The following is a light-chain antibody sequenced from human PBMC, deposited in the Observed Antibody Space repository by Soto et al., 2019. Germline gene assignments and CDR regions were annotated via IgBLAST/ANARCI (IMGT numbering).Light chain of an antibody. CDR3: QQRSDRLPIT. J-gene: IGKJ5*01. CDR2: DAS. V-gene: IGKV3-11*01. CDR1: QSVSSH. Sequence: EIVLTQSLATLSLSPGERGTLSCRASQSVSSHLAWYQQKPGQAPRLLIYDASKRPTGIPARFSGSGSGTDFTLTISSLEPEDSAVYYCQQRSDRLPITFGQGTRLEIK.